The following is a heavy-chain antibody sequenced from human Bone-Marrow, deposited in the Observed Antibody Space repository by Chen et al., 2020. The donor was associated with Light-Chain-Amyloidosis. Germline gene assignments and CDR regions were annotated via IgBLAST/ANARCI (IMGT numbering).Heavy chain of an antibody. CDR1: EGTFRTFA. J-gene: IGHJ4*02. Sequence: QVQLVQSGAEVKKPGSSVKVSCKASEGTFRTFAISWVRQAPGQGLEWMGGIIPIFGTINYAQKFQDRLTFTADVSTGTAYMELRSLRSEDTAVYFCAMSVGGSLAYIYYYDFWGQGSLVAVSS. CDR2: IIPIFGTI. D-gene: IGHD3-16*01. CDR3: AMSVGGSLAYIYYYDF. V-gene: IGHV1-69*01.